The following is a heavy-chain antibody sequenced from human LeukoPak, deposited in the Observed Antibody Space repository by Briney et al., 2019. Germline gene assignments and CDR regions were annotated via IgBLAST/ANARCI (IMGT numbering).Heavy chain of an antibody. CDR1: GGTFSSYA. Sequence: ASVKVSCKASGGTFSSYAISWVRQAPGQGLEWMGGIISIFGTANYAQKFQGRVTITADESTSTAYMELSSLRSEDTAVYYCARGIAARHYYYYYYMDVWGKGTTVTVSS. V-gene: IGHV1-69*13. D-gene: IGHD6-6*01. CDR3: ARGIAARHYYYYYYMDV. CDR2: IISIFGTA. J-gene: IGHJ6*03.